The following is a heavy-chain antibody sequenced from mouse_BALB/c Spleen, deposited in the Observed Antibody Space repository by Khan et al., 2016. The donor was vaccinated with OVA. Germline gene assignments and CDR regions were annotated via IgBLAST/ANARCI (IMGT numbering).Heavy chain of an antibody. D-gene: IGHD3-1*01. V-gene: IGHV1-4*01. CDR2: INPSSGYT. CDR3: ARKSTRASY. J-gene: IGHJ2*01. CDR1: GYTFTSYT. Sequence: QVQLKQSGAELVKPGASVKMSCKASGYTFTSYTMHWVKQRPGQGLEWIGYINPSSGYTKYNQKFKDKATLTADKSSSTAHMQLSSLTSEDSAVYYCARKSTRASYWGQGTTLTVSS.